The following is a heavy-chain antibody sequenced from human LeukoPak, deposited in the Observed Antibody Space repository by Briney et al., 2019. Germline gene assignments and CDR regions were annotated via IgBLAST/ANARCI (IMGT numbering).Heavy chain of an antibody. CDR1: GFTFSSYS. CDR3: AREGDNADFDY. D-gene: IGHD2-21*02. CDR2: INTRSSSI. Sequence: GGSLRLSCAASGFTFSSYSMNWVRQAPGKGLEFVSYINTRSSSIHYADSLKGRFTISRDNAKNSLYLQMDSLTAEATAIYYCAREGDNADFDYWGHGTLVTVSS. V-gene: IGHV3-21*05. J-gene: IGHJ4*01.